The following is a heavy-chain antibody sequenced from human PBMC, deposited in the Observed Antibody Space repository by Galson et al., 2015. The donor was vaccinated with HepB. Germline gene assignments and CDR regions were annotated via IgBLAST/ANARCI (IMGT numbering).Heavy chain of an antibody. CDR2: ISSSSHYI. V-gene: IGHV3-21*01. CDR3: SRGTCSGGHCYDLNY. D-gene: IGHD2-15*01. J-gene: IGHJ4*02. Sequence: SLRLSCAASGFTFRSYTMNWVRQAPGKGLEWVSAISSSSHYIYYEDSVKGRFTISRDNAKNSLYLQMNSLRAEDTAVYYCSRGTCSGGHCYDLNYWGQGTRVTFSS. CDR1: GFTFRSYT.